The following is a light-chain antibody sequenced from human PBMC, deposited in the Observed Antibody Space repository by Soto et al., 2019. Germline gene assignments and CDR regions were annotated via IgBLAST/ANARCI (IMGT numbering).Light chain of an antibody. CDR1: DSNIGSNS. CDR3: ATWDDGLSGVL. CDR2: KSD. V-gene: IGLV1-47*01. J-gene: IGLJ2*01. Sequence: QSVLTQPPSASGTPGQRVSITCSGSDSNIGSNSVHWYQQVPGMAPKLLVYKSDQRPSGVPDRFSGSKSVTSASLAISGLRAEDEAEYFCATWDDGLSGVLFGGGTQLPVL.